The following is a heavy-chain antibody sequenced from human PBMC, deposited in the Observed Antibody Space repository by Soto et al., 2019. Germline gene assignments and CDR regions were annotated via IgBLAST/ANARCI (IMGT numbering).Heavy chain of an antibody. Sequence: SETLSLTCTVSGGYISSYYWSWIRQPPGKGLEWIGYIYYSGSTNYNPSLKSRVTISVDTSKNQFSLKLSSVTAADTAVYYCARHKAVAGPFAPWGQGTLVTVSS. V-gene: IGHV4-59*08. D-gene: IGHD6-19*01. CDR1: GGYISSYY. CDR2: IYYSGST. CDR3: ARHKAVAGPFAP. J-gene: IGHJ5*02.